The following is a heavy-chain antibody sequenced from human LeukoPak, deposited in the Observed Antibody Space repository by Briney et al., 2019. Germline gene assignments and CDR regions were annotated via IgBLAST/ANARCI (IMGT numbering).Heavy chain of an antibody. CDR2: ISYRTSHI. J-gene: IGHJ4*02. Sequence: PGGSLRLSCTASGFTFSDCDMNWFRQAPGKGLEWVSSISYRTSHIYYADSEKGRFTISRDNAKNSLYLQMDSLRAEDTAVYFCGRAFPPLRTAAAGDYWGQGTLVTVSS. D-gene: IGHD6-13*01. CDR3: GRAFPPLRTAAAGDY. CDR1: GFTFSDCD. V-gene: IGHV3-21*01.